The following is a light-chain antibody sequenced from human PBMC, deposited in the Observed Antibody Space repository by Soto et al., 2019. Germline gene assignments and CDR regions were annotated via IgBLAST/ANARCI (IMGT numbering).Light chain of an antibody. CDR3: QRYGSSPPYT. Sequence: EVVLTQSPGTLSLSPGERVALSCRASQSVTNNQLAWYQHRPGQAPRLLMYGASTRLTGIPDRFSGSGSGTDFSLTISRLEPEDFGVYYCQRYGSSPPYTFGQGTKLDFK. CDR2: GAS. CDR1: QSVTNNQ. J-gene: IGKJ2*01. V-gene: IGKV3-20*01.